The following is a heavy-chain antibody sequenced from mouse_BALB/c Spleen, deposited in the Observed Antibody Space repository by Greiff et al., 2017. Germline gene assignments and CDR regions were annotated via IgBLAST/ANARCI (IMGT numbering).Heavy chain of an antibody. Sequence: QVHVKQSGAELAKPGASVKMSCKASGYTFTSYWMHWVKQRPGQGLEWIGYINPSTGYTEYNQKFKDKATLTADKSSSTAYMQLSSPTSEDSAVYYCTRNGYDYWGQGTTLTVSS. J-gene: IGHJ2*01. CDR2: INPSTGYT. D-gene: IGHD1-2*01. CDR1: GYTFTSYW. V-gene: IGHV1-7*01. CDR3: TRNGYDY.